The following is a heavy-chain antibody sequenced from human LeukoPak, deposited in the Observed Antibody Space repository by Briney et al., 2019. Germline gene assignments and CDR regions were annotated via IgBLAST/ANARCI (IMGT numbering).Heavy chain of an antibody. CDR3: AKQLGYCSDGSCYFPY. CDR2: ISNNGGYT. V-gene: IGHV3-23*01. J-gene: IGHJ4*02. D-gene: IGHD2-15*01. CDR1: GFTFSSYA. Sequence: QSGGSLRLSCAASGFTFSSYAMSWVRQAPGKGLEWVSAISNNGGYTYYADSVQGRFTISRDNSKSTLCLQMNSLRAEDTAVYYCAKQLGYCSDGSCYFPYWGQGTLVTVPS.